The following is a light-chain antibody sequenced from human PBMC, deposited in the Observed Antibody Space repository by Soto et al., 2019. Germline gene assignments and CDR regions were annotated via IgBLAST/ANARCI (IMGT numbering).Light chain of an antibody. CDR1: QSVSSN. CDR2: GAS. V-gene: IGKV3-15*01. CDR3: QQYNNWLRK. Sequence: EIVMTQSPATLSVSPGERATLSCSASQSVSSNLAWYQQKPGQAPRLLIYGASTRATGIPARFSGSGSGTEFTLTISSLQSEDFAVYYCQQYNNWLRKFGQGTKVDIK. J-gene: IGKJ1*01.